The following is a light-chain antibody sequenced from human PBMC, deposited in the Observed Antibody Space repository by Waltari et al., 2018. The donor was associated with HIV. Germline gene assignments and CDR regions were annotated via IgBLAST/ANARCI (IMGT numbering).Light chain of an antibody. CDR1: QSVSNS. J-gene: IGKJ4*01. CDR2: GAS. V-gene: IGKV3-15*01. Sequence: EIVMTQSPATLSVSPGGRATLSCRASQSVSNSLVWYQQRPGQAPRLLIYGASTRATGIPGRFSGSGSGTEFTLTIGSLQSEDFAVYYCQQYNKWPCSFGGGTKVEIK. CDR3: QQYNKWPCS.